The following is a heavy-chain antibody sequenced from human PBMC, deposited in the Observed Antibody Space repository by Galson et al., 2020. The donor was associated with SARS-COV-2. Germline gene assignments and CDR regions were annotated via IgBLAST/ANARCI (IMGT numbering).Heavy chain of an antibody. Sequence: SETLSLTCTVSGGSIRSSNYYWGWIRQPPGKGLEWIGSVYNTGSTHYSPSLQSRVTISVDTSKNHFSLILSSVTAADTAMYYCARAATSSGWYNGFDPWGQGTLVTVSS. CDR3: ARAATSSGWYNGFDP. CDR2: VYNTGST. CDR1: GGSIRSSNYY. J-gene: IGHJ5*02. V-gene: IGHV4-39*07. D-gene: IGHD6-19*01.